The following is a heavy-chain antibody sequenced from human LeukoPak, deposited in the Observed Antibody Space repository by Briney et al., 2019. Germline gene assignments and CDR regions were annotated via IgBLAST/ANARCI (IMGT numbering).Heavy chain of an antibody. CDR1: GGSISSNNW. CDR3: ARVTGTTPFDY. CDR2: ISHSGRT. V-gene: IGHV4-4*02. Sequence: SSGTLSLTCSVSGGSISSNNWWSWVRQPPGEGLEWIGEISHSGRTNYNPSLESRVTMSVDKSKNQFSLKLSPVTAADTAVYFCARVTGTTPFDYWGQGTLVTVSS. J-gene: IGHJ4*02. D-gene: IGHD1-1*01.